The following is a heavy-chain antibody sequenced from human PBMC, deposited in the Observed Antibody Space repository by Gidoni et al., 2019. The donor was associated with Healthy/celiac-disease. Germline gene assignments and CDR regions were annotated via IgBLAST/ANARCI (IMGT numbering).Heavy chain of an antibody. CDR1: GYTFPGYY. D-gene: IGHD4-17*01. J-gene: IGHJ5*02. CDR3: ARVKPTTVTTSGWFDP. Sequence: QVQLVQSGADVNKPGASLKVSCKASGYTFPGYYMHWVRQAPGQGLEWMGWSNPNSGGTNYAQKFQGRGTMTRDTSISTAYMELSRLRSDDTAVYYCARVKPTTVTTSGWFDPWGQGTLVTVSS. V-gene: IGHV1-2*02. CDR2: SNPNSGGT.